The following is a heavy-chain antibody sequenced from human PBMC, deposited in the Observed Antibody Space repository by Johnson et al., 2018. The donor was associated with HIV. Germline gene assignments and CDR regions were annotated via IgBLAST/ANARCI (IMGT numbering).Heavy chain of an antibody. V-gene: IGHV3-30*04. CDR3: ARGRGGRYADAFDI. Sequence: QVQLMESGGGLVQPGGSLRLSCAASGFTFSTYAMHWVRQAPGKGLEWVEVISYDGSNKYYADSVKGRFTISRDNSKNTLYLQMNSLRAEDTAVYYCARGRGGRYADAFDIWGQWTMVTVSS. CDR1: GFTFSTYA. CDR2: ISYDGSNK. J-gene: IGHJ3*02. D-gene: IGHD1-26*01.